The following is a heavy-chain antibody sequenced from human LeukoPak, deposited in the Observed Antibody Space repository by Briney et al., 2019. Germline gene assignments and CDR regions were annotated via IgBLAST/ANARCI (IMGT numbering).Heavy chain of an antibody. CDR1: GFTFSSYE. J-gene: IGHJ4*02. CDR2: ISSSGATI. CDR3: ARGLAYDYGMDY. D-gene: IGHD4-17*01. Sequence: GGSLRLSCAASGFTFSSYEMNWVRQAPGKGLEWVSYISSSGATIYYADSVKGRFTISRDNAKNSLYLQMNSLRAEDTAFYYCARGLAYDYGMDYWGQGTLVTVSS. V-gene: IGHV3-48*03.